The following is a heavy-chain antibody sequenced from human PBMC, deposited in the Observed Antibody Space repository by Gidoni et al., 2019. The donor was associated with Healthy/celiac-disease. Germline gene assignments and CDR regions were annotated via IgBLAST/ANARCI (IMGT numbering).Heavy chain of an antibody. V-gene: IGHV1-69*09. D-gene: IGHD4-17*01. CDR2: IIPILVTA. Sequence: QVPLGQSGAEVTKPGASVKVACRASGGTFGSSSISWGRQAPGQGLEWMGSIIPILVTANYAQQSQGRVTITADKSTSTAYMELSSLRSEDTAVYYCARDEGPVDYVDYDGWGAFDIWGQGTMVTVSS. CDR3: ARDEGPVDYVDYDGWGAFDI. CDR1: GGTFGSSS. J-gene: IGHJ3*02.